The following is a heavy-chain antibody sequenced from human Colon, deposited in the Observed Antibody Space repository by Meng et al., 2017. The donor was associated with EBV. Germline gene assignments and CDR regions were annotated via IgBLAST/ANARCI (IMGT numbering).Heavy chain of an antibody. V-gene: IGHV4-4*02. D-gene: IGHD4-17*01. J-gene: IGHJ4*02. CDR2: IYHSGTT. CDR1: GDSISKNW. CDR3: ARNGDYNPGLY. Sequence: QGKLQESGPGLVKRSGTLSLNCAVSGDSISKNWGSWVRQPPGKGLEWIGEIYHSGTTNYNPSLRSRVTISVDKSKNQFSLQLTSVTAADTAVYYCARNGDYNPGLYWGQGTLVTVSS.